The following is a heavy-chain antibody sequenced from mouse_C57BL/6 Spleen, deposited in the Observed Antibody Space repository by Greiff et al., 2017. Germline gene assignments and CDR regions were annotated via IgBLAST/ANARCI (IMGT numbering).Heavy chain of an antibody. J-gene: IGHJ4*01. CDR1: GFSLTSYG. CDR2: LWSGGST. D-gene: IGHD1-1*01. V-gene: IGHV2-2*01. CDR3: ARKGGSDAMDY. Sequence: QVQLQQSGPGLVQPSQSLSITCTVSGFSLTSYGVHWVRQSPGKGLAWLGVLWSGGSTDYNAAFISRLSISKDNSKSQVFFKMNSLQADDTAIYYCARKGGSDAMDYWGQGTSVTVSS.